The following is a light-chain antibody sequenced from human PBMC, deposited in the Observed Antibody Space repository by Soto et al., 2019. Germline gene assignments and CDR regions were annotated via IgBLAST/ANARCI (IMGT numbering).Light chain of an antibody. J-gene: IGLJ1*01. CDR1: KLGDKY. CDR3: QAWASSTGYV. Sequence: SYELTQPPSVSVSPGQTASITCSGVKLGDKYACWYQQRPGQSPVLVIYQDSKRPSGIPERFSGSNSGNTATLTISGTQAMDEADYYCQAWASSTGYVFGTGTKLTVL. V-gene: IGLV3-1*01. CDR2: QDS.